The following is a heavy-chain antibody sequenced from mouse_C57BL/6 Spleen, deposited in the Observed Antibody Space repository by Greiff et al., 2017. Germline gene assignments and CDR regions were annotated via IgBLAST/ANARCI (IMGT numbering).Heavy chain of an antibody. CDR1: GYAFSSYW. CDR2: IYPGDGDT. V-gene: IGHV1-80*01. J-gene: IGHJ1*03. CDR3: ARSDGSSYRYFDV. Sequence: VKLKESGAELVKPGASVKISCKASGYAFSSYWMNWVKQRPGKGLEWIGQIYPGDGDTNYNGKFKGKATLTADKSSSTAYMQLSSLTSEDSAVYFCARSDGSSYRYFDVWGTGTTVTVSS. D-gene: IGHD1-1*01.